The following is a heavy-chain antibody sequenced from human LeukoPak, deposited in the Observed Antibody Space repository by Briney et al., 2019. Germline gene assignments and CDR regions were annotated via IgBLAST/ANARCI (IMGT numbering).Heavy chain of an antibody. V-gene: IGHV4-61*08. J-gene: IGHJ5*02. CDR1: GGSISSGGYY. CDR2: IYYSGST. D-gene: IGHD6-13*01. CDR3: ARDIRRRIAAAGTATWFDP. Sequence: SQTLSLTCTVSGGSISSGGYYWSWIRQPPGKGLEWIGYIYYSGSTNYNPSLKSRVTISVDTSKNQFSLKLSSVTAADTAVYYCARDIRRRIAAAGTATWFDPWGQGTLVTVSS.